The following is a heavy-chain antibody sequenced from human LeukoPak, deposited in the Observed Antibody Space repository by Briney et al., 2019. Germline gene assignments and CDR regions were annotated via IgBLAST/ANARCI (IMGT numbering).Heavy chain of an antibody. CDR3: ARGAGAGTYREYYYYYMDV. CDR2: IYYSGST. V-gene: IGHV4-59*11. Sequence: PSETLSLTCTVSGGSISSHYWSWIRQPPGKGLEWIGYIYYSGSTNYNPSLKSRVTIPVDTSKNQFSLKLSSVTAADTAVYYCARGAGAGTYREYYYYYMDVWGKGTTVTVSS. D-gene: IGHD6-13*01. J-gene: IGHJ6*03. CDR1: GGSISSHY.